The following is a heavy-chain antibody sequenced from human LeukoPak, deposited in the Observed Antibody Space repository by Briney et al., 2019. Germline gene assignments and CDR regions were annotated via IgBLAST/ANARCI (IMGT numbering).Heavy chain of an antibody. J-gene: IGHJ2*01. CDR2: IGTAGEI. V-gene: IGHV3-13*01. CDR1: GFTFSSYD. D-gene: IGHD6-13*01. CDR3: ARAAYSSTWYSRYFDL. Sequence: QSGGSLRLSCAASGFTFSSYDIHWVRQATGKGLEWVSGIGTAGEIYYPGSVKGRFTISRENAKNSLYFQMNSLRAGDTAVYYCARAAYSSTWYSRYFDLWGRGTLVTVSS.